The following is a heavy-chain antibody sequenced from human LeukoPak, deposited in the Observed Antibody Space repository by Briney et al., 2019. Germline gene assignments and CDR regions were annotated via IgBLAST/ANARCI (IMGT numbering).Heavy chain of an antibody. CDR1: GFTFITYT. CDR2: IGSSATKI. J-gene: IGHJ4*02. CDR3: ARDLYGDYALDY. Sequence: GGSLRLSCAASGFTFITYTMNWVRQAPGKGLERVSSIGSSATKIYYADSVKGRFTISRDNAKSSLYLQMDSLRAEDSAVYYCARDLYGDYALDYWGQGALVTVSS. V-gene: IGHV3-21*01. D-gene: IGHD4-17*01.